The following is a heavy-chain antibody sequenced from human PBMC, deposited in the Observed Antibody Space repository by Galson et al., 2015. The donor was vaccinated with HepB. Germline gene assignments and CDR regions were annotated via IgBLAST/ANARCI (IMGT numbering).Heavy chain of an antibody. J-gene: IGHJ4*02. CDR3: AHSHIGVDGIYKEEKSFDS. V-gene: IGHV2-5*02. CDR2: IYLDDDK. Sequence: PSLVKPTQTLTLTCTFSGLSLSTSGVSVGWIRKPPGKALEWLALIYLDDDKRYSPSLQRRLSITKDTSKSQVVLTMTNMDPVDTATYYCAHSHIGVDGIYKEEKSFDSWGQGTLVIVSS. CDR1: GLSLSTSGVS. D-gene: IGHD2-2*01.